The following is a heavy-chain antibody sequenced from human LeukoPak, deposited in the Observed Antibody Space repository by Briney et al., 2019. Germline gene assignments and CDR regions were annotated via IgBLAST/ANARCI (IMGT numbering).Heavy chain of an antibody. CDR3: VKGLGFYTYYSMDV. D-gene: IGHD2/OR15-2a*01. Sequence: PGGSLRLSCSASGFTFSNYAMHWVRQAPGKGLEYVSGMSSNGGSTYYADSVKGRFTISRDNSKNTLNLQVSSLRAEDTAVYYCVKGLGFYTYYSMDVWGQGTTVTVSS. CDR1: GFTFSNYA. J-gene: IGHJ6*02. CDR2: MSSNGGST. V-gene: IGHV3-64D*06.